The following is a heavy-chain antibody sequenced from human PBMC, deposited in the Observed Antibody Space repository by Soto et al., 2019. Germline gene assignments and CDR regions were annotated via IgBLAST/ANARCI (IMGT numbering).Heavy chain of an antibody. Sequence: ASVKVSCKASGGTFSSYAISWVRQAPGQGLEWMGGIIPILGLANYAQKFQGRVTITADKSTSTAYMELSSLRSEDTAVYYCARGRRDGYNYPYDAFDIWGQGTMVTVSS. CDR3: ARGRRDGYNYPYDAFDI. J-gene: IGHJ3*02. V-gene: IGHV1-69*10. D-gene: IGHD1-1*01. CDR1: GGTFSSYA. CDR2: IIPILGLA.